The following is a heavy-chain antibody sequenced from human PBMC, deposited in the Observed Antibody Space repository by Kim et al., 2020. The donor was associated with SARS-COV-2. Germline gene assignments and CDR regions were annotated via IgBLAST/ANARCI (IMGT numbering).Heavy chain of an antibody. CDR3: ARGGELLSR. Sequence: GSTNYSPSLKSRVTRSVDKSKNQCSLKLSSVTAADTAVYYCARGGELLSRWGQGALVTVSS. V-gene: IGHV4-4*02. D-gene: IGHD1-26*01. J-gene: IGHJ4*02. CDR2: GST.